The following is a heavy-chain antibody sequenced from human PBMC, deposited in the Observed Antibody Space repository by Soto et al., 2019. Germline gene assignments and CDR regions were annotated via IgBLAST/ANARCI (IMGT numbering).Heavy chain of an antibody. J-gene: IGHJ5*02. Sequence: ASVKVSCKASGYTFTSYDINWVRQATGQGLEWMGWMNPNSGNTGYAQKFQGRVTMTRNTSISTAYMELSSLRSEDTAVYYCALTWGYCSSTSCYKGNWFDPWGQGTLVTV. CDR3: ALTWGYCSSTSCYKGNWFDP. V-gene: IGHV1-8*01. CDR2: MNPNSGNT. CDR1: GYTFTSYD. D-gene: IGHD2-2*02.